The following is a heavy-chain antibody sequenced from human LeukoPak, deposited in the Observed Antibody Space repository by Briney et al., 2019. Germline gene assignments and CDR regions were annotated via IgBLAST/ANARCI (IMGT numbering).Heavy chain of an antibody. V-gene: IGHV3-74*01. Sequence: GGSLNLSCAASGLTFRSYAMSWVRRAQGKGLEWVSRIASDGSSTTYADSVKGRFSISRDNAKNTLYLQMNSLRVEDTAVYYCARGRPHGNDYWGQGTLVTVSS. CDR2: IASDGSST. CDR1: GLTFRSYA. D-gene: IGHD4-23*01. CDR3: ARGRPHGNDY. J-gene: IGHJ4*02.